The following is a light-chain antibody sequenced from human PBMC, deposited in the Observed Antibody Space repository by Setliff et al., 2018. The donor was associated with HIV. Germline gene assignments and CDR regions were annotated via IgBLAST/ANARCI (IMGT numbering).Light chain of an antibody. CDR3: AVWDNGLKGYV. Sequence: QSALSQPPSASGTPGQSVTISCSGSSSNSGVNVVNWYQHLPGTSPKLLIYNNYQRTSGVPDRFSGSKSGSSGSLAISGLQSEDEADYYCAVWDNGLKGYVFGTGTKVTVL. V-gene: IGLV1-44*01. CDR1: SSNSGVNV. CDR2: NNY. J-gene: IGLJ1*01.